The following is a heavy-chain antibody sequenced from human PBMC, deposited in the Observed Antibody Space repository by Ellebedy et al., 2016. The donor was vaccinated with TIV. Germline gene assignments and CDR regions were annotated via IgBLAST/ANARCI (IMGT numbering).Heavy chain of an antibody. V-gene: IGHV3-30*18. D-gene: IGHD3-10*01. CDR1: GFSFNNYG. Sequence: GESLKISCAASGFSFNNYGMHWVRQAPGQWLEWVAFISYDGSNKYLIDSVKGRFTISRNNSKNTLYLQMNSMRPEDTAIYYCAKDLPERLWCGEVSEYWGQGTLVIVSS. CDR3: AKDLPERLWCGEVSEY. CDR2: ISYDGSNK. J-gene: IGHJ4*02.